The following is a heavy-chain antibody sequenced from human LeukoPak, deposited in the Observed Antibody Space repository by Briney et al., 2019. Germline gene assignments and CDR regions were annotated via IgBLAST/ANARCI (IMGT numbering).Heavy chain of an antibody. V-gene: IGHV3-7*04. CDR2: IKQDGSEM. CDR3: ARDYSNAWNYFDN. CDR1: GFTFTSYW. J-gene: IGHJ4*02. Sequence: GGSLRLSCAASGFTFTSYWMSWVRQTPGKGLEWVASIKQDGSEMYYVDSVEGRFTISRDIAKNSLFLQMSSLRAEDTAVYYCARDYSNAWNYFDNWGQGTLVTVSS. D-gene: IGHD6-19*01.